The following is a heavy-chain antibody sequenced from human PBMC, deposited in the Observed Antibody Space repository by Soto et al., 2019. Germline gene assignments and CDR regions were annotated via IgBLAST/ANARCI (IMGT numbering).Heavy chain of an antibody. J-gene: IGHJ4*02. CDR3: ATDNRGTVLRFLEWLSS. D-gene: IGHD3-3*01. V-gene: IGHV3-23*01. Sequence: GGSLRLSCAASGFTFSSYAMSWVRQAPGKGLEWVSSISGSGGSTYYADSVKGRFTISRGNSKNTLYLQMNSLRAEDTALYYCATDNRGTVLRFLEWLSSWGQGTLVTVSS. CDR2: ISGSGGST. CDR1: GFTFSSYA.